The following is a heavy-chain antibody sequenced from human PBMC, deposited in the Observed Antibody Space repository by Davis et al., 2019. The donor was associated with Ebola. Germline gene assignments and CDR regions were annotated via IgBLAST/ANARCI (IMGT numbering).Heavy chain of an antibody. CDR1: GFTFSSFA. CDR2: ISGSGIST. V-gene: IGHV3-23*01. D-gene: IGHD1-26*01. Sequence: PGGSLRLSCAASGFTFSSFAMSWVRQAPGKGLEWVSAISGSGISTYYADSVKGRFTISRDNSKNTLYLQMNSLRAEDTAVYYCAKGQSGSYFSFFDYWGQGTLVTVSS. CDR3: AKGQSGSYFSFFDY. J-gene: IGHJ4*02.